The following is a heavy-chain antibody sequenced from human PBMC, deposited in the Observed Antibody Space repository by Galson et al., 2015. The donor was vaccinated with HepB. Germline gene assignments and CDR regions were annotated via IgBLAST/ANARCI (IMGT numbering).Heavy chain of an antibody. J-gene: IGHJ4*02. CDR1: GGTFSSYA. CDR3: ARDREGDGYHSAFEY. Sequence: SVKVSCKASGGTFSSYAISWVRQAPGQGLEWMGGIIPILGIANYAQKFQGRVTITADKSTSTAYMELSSLRSEDTAVYYCARDREGDGYHSAFEYWGQGTLVTVSS. V-gene: IGHV1-69*10. D-gene: IGHD5-24*01. CDR2: IIPILGIA.